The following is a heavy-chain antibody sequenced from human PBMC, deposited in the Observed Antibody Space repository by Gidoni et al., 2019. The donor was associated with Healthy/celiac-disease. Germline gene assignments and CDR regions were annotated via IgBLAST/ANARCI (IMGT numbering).Heavy chain of an antibody. J-gene: IGHJ5*02. CDR3: ARGRRGGASDYVWGSYRYGNGWFDT. V-gene: IGHV4-34*01. CDR2: INHSGST. CDR1: GGSFSGYY. D-gene: IGHD3-16*02. Sequence: QVQLQHWGAGLLKPSETLSLTCAVYGGSFSGYYSSWFRQPPGKGLEWIGEINHSGSTNYNPSLKSRVTISVDTSKNKFSLKLSSVTDAETAVYYCARGRRGGASDYVWGSYRYGNGWFDTWGQGTLVTVSS.